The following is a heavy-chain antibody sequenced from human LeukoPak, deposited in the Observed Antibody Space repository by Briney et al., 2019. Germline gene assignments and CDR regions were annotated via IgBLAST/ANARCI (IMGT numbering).Heavy chain of an antibody. CDR2: ISGSGGST. J-gene: IGHJ4*02. CDR3: AKNLYSGSYYGVDY. Sequence: PGGSLRLSYAASGFTFSNYAMSWVRQAPGKGLEWVSAISGSGGSTDYADSVKGRFTISRDNSKNTLYLQMNSLRAEDTAVYYCAKNLYSGSYYGVDYWGQGTLVTVSS. V-gene: IGHV3-23*01. CDR1: GFTFSNYA. D-gene: IGHD1-26*01.